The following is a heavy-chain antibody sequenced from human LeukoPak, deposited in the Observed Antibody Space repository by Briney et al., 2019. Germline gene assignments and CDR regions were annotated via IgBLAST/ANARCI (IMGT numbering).Heavy chain of an antibody. D-gene: IGHD2-2*01. CDR3: ASNQLLLYYFDY. J-gene: IGHJ4*02. V-gene: IGHV1-69*04. CDR1: GGTFSSYA. CDR2: IIPILGIA. Sequence: ASVKVSCKASGGTFSSYAIIWVRQAPGQGLEWMGRIIPILGIANYAQKFQGRVTITADKSTSTAYMELSSLRSEDTAVYYCASNQLLLYYFDYWGQGTLVTVSS.